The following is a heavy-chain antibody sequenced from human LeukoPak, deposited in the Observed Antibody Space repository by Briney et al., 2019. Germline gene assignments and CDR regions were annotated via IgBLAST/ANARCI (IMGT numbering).Heavy chain of an antibody. Sequence: GGSLRLSCAASGFTFSSYAMHWVRQAPGKGLEWVAVISYDGSNKYYADSVKGRFTISRDNSKNTLCLQMNSLRAEDTAVHYCARDKYSGSYLFDYWGQGTLVTVSS. J-gene: IGHJ4*02. CDR1: GFTFSSYA. CDR3: ARDKYSGSYLFDY. D-gene: IGHD1-26*01. V-gene: IGHV3-30-3*01. CDR2: ISYDGSNK.